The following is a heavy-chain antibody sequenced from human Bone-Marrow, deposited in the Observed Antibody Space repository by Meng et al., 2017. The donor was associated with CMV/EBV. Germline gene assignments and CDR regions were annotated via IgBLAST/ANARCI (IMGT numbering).Heavy chain of an antibody. CDR3: TTETYYDILTGGGDY. D-gene: IGHD3-9*01. V-gene: IGHV3-15*01. Sequence: GGSLRLSCAASGFTFSNAWMSWVRQAPGKGLEWVGRIKSKTDGGTTDYAAPVKGRFTISRDDSKSTLYLQMNSLKTEDTAVYYCTTETYYDILTGGGDYWGQGTLVTVSS. J-gene: IGHJ4*02. CDR1: GFTFSNAW. CDR2: IKSKTDGGTT.